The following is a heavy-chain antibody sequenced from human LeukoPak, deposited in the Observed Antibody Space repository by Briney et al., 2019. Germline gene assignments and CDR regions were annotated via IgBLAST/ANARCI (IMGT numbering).Heavy chain of an antibody. Sequence: SETLSLTCTVSGGSISSSSYYWGWIRQPPGKGLEWIGSIYYSGSTYYNPSLKSRVTISVDTSKNQFSLKLSSVTAADTAVYYCARTIWYSSPRSDWFDPWGQGTLVTVFS. CDR3: ARTIWYSSPRSDWFDP. CDR2: IYYSGST. V-gene: IGHV4-39*01. D-gene: IGHD6-13*01. J-gene: IGHJ5*02. CDR1: GGSISSSSYY.